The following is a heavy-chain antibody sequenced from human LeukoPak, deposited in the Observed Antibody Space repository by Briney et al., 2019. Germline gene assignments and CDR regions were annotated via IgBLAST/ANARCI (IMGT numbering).Heavy chain of an antibody. CDR3: ARGLDYGDYVVYFDY. CDR1: AYTFTSYG. V-gene: IGHV1-18*01. CDR2: ISAYNGNT. J-gene: IGHJ4*02. D-gene: IGHD4-17*01. Sequence: ASVKVSCKASAYTFTSYGISWVRQAPGQGLEWMGWISAYNGNTNYAQKLQGRVTMTTDTSTSTAYMELRSLRSDDTAVYYCARGLDYGDYVVYFDYWGQGTLVTVSS.